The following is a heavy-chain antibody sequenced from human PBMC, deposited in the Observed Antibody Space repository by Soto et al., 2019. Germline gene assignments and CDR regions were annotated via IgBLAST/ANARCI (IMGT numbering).Heavy chain of an antibody. J-gene: IGHJ3*02. CDR1: GYSFTSYW. V-gene: IGHV5-51*01. Sequence: GESLKLSCKGSGYSFTSYWIGWVRQMPGKGLEWMGIIYPGDSDTRYSPSFQGQVTISADKSISTAYLQWSSLKASDTAMFYCARSDIVVVVAAIGHDAFDIWGQGTMVTVSS. D-gene: IGHD2-15*01. CDR3: ARSDIVVVVAAIGHDAFDI. CDR2: IYPGDSDT.